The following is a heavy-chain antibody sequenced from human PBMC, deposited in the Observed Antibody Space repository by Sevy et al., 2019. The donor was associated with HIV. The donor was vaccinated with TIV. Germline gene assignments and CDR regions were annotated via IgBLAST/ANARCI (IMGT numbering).Heavy chain of an antibody. CDR1: GFTFEDDA. J-gene: IGHJ4*02. CDR3: AKTHMTEAAPYFDI. V-gene: IGHV3-9*01. Sequence: GGSLRLSCAGSGFTFEDDALHWVRQAPGQGLEWVAGINWNSGSLDYADSVKGRFTISRDDAKNSLYLQMDTLRTEDTALYYCAKTHMTEAAPYFDIWGQGTLVTVSS. CDR2: INWNSGSL. D-gene: IGHD6-19*01.